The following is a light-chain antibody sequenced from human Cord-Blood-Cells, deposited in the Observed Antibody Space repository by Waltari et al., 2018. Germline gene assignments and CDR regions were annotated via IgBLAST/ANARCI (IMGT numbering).Light chain of an antibody. V-gene: IGKV1-39*01. CDR3: QQSYSTPYS. Sequence: DIQMTQSPSSLSASVGDRVTITCRASQSISSYLIWYQQKPGKAPKLLIYAASSLQSWVPSRFSGSGSGTDFTLTISSLQPEDCATYYCQQSYSTPYSFGQGTKLEIK. CDR2: AAS. CDR1: QSISSY. J-gene: IGKJ2*03.